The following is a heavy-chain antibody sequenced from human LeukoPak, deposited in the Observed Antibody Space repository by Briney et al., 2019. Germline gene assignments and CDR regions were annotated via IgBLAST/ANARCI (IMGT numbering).Heavy chain of an antibody. CDR1: GFTVSSNY. CDR2: IYSGGST. CDR3: ASEQQLVRNYYYYYGMDV. V-gene: IGHV3-53*01. Sequence: GGSLRLSCAASGFTVSSNYMSWVRQAPGKGLEWVSVIYSGGSTYYADSVKGRFTISRDNSKNTLYLQMNSLRAEDTAVYYCASEQQLVRNYYYYYGMDVWGQGTTVTVSS. D-gene: IGHD6-13*01. J-gene: IGHJ6*02.